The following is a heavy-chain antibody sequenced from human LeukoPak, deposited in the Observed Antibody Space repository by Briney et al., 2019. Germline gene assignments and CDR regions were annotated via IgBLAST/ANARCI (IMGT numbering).Heavy chain of an antibody. Sequence: GGSLRLSCAASGFTFSSFWMSWVRQAPGKGLEWVANIKQDGDEKYYVDSVKGRFTISRDNAKNSLYLEMNSLRAEDTAVYYCAKNGGSWPYYFDYWGQGTLVTVS. J-gene: IGHJ4*02. V-gene: IGHV3-7*01. CDR1: GFTFSSFW. D-gene: IGHD1-26*01. CDR2: IKQDGDEK. CDR3: AKNGGSWPYYFDY.